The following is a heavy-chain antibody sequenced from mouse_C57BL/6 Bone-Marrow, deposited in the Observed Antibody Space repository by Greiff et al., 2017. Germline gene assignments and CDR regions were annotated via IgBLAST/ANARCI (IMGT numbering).Heavy chain of an antibody. V-gene: IGHV1-69*01. D-gene: IGHD1-1*01. CDR3: AREDYYGSSRGY. J-gene: IGHJ2*01. CDR2: IDPSDSYT. CDR1: GYTFTSYW. Sequence: QVQLKQPGAELVMPGASVKLSCKASGYTFTSYWMHWVKQRPGQGLEWIGEIDPSDSYTNYNQKFKGKSTLTVDKSSSTAYMQLSSLTSEDSAVYYGAREDYYGSSRGYWGQGTTLTVSS.